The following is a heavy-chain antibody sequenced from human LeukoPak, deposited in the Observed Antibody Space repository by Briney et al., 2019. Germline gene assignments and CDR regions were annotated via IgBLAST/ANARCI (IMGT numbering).Heavy chain of an antibody. D-gene: IGHD3-22*01. CDR1: GGSFSGYY. CDR2: ISHSGST. Sequence: PSETLSLTCAVYGGSFSGYYWSWIRQPPGKGLEWIGEISHSGSTNYNPSLKSRVTISVDTSKNQFSLKLSSVTAADTAVYYCARGLPNYYDSSGYHNWFDPWGQGTLVTVSS. J-gene: IGHJ5*02. CDR3: ARGLPNYYDSSGYHNWFDP. V-gene: IGHV4-34*01.